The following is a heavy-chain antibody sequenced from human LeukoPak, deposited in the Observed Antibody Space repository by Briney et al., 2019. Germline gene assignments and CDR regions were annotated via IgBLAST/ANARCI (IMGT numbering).Heavy chain of an antibody. V-gene: IGHV1-69*05. CDR3: ARAVVVGATVEYYFDY. J-gene: IGHJ4*02. D-gene: IGHD1-26*01. CDR2: IIPIFGTA. Sequence: SVKVSCKASGGTFSSYAISWVRQAPGQGLEWMGGIIPIFGTANYAQKFQGRVTITTDESTSTAHMELSSLRSEDTAVYYCARAVVVGATVEYYFDYWGQGTLVTVSS. CDR1: GGTFSSYA.